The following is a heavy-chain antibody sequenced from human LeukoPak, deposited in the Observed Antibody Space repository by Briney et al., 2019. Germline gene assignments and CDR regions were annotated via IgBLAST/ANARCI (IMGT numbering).Heavy chain of an antibody. J-gene: IGHJ5*02. Sequence: SETLSLTCTVSGGSISSYYWSWIRQPPGKGLEWIGYIYYSGSTNYNPSLKSRVTISVDTSKNQFSLKLTSVTAADTAVYFCARVGYYGSGNDFRFDPWGQGTLVTVSS. D-gene: IGHD3-10*01. V-gene: IGHV4-59*01. CDR2: IYYSGST. CDR1: GGSISSYY. CDR3: ARVGYYGSGNDFRFDP.